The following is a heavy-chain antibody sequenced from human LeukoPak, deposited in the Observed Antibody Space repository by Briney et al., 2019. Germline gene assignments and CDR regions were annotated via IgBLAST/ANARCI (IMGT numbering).Heavy chain of an antibody. CDR3: AKHAGAIDY. J-gene: IGHJ4*02. D-gene: IGHD2-2*02. V-gene: IGHV3-30*18. CDR1: GFTFSSYG. Sequence: PGGSLRLSCAASGFTFSSYGLHWVRQAPGKGLEWVAVISYDGSNKYYADSVKGRFTISRDNSKNTLYLQMNSLRAEDTAVYYCAKHAGAIDYWGQGTLVTVSS. CDR2: ISYDGSNK.